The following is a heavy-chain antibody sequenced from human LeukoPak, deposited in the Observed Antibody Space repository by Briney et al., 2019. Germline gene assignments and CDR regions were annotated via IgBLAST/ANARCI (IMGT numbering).Heavy chain of an antibody. J-gene: IGHJ4*02. CDR2: ISGYNGDT. V-gene: IGHV1-18*04. CDR1: GYTFTSYY. Sequence: GASVKVSCKASGYTFTSYYMHWVRQAPGQGLEWMGWISGYNGDTNYAQNLQGRVTMTTDTSTNTVYMELRSLKFDDTAVYYCARDGIGIDYVRYFGDWGQGTLVTVSS. D-gene: IGHD3-10*02. CDR3: ARDGIGIDYVRYFGD.